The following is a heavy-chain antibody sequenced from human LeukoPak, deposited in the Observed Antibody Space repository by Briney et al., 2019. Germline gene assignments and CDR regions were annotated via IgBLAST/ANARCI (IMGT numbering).Heavy chain of an antibody. CDR2: GFYIGRT. CDR3: ARRDGDNYDFDY. D-gene: IGHD5-24*01. CDR1: GASVRSHH. V-gene: IGHV4-59*02. Sequence: SETLSLTCTVSGASVRSHHWSWIRQTPGKGLEWLGYGFYIGRTNYNPSLGSRVAISLDTSKNQFSLRLTAVTAADTAVYYCARRDGDNYDFDYWGQGILVTVSS. J-gene: IGHJ4*02.